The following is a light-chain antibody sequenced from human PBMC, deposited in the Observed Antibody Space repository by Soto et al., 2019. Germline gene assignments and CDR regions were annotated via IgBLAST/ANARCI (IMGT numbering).Light chain of an antibody. Sequence: QSALTQPASVSGSPGQSITISCTGTSSDVGGYNYVSWYQQHPGKAPKLMIYEVSYRPSGVSNRFSGSKSGNTASLTISGLQAEDEAEYYCSSYTSSSPWVFGGGTKLTVL. V-gene: IGLV2-14*01. CDR3: SSYTSSSPWV. J-gene: IGLJ3*02. CDR2: EVS. CDR1: SSDVGGYNY.